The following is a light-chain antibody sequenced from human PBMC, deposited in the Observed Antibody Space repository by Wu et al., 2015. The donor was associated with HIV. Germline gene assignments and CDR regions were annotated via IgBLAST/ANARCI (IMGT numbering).Light chain of an antibody. CDR1: HSISTW. CDR3: QQYNSYPVT. V-gene: IGKV1-5*03. Sequence: DIQMTQSPSTLSASVGDRVTITCRASHSISTWLAWYQQKPGKAPKLLIYKASTFEDGVPSRFSGSGSGTEFTLTISSLQPDDFATYYCQQYNSYPVTFGQGTKVEIK. J-gene: IGKJ1*01. CDR2: KAS.